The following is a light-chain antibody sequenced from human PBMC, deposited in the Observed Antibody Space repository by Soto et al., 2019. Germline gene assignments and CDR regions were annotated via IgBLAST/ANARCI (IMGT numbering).Light chain of an antibody. CDR2: GAS. V-gene: IGKV3-20*01. CDR1: QSVSSSY. J-gene: IGKJ1*01. Sequence: EIVLTQSPGTLSLSPGERATLSCRASQSVSSSYLAWYQQKPGQAPRLLIYGASSRATGIPDRFRGSGSGTDFTLTISRREPEDFAVYYCQQYGSSPRTFGHGTKVEIK. CDR3: QQYGSSPRT.